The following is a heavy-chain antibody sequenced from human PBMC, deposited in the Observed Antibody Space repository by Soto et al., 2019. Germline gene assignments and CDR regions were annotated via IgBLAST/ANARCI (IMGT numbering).Heavy chain of an antibody. D-gene: IGHD3-16*01. CDR2: ISDSGGST. V-gene: IGHV3-23*01. Sequence: GGSLRLSCAASGFTFSSYAMSWVRQAPGKGLEWVSVISDSGGSTYYADSVKGRFTISRDNSKNTLYLQMNSLRAEDTAVYYCAKSLSGSRYVWLEYWGQGTLVTVSS. J-gene: IGHJ4*02. CDR1: GFTFSSYA. CDR3: AKSLSGSRYVWLEY.